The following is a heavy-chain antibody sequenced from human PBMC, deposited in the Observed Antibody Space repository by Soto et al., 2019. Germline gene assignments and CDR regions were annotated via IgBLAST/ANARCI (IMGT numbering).Heavy chain of an antibody. Sequence: PSETLSLTCTVYGASMSDYHGSWIRQSPGKGLEHIGYLHSSGFAEYNPSLKSRVTISMDTSRNQFSLKLRFVTAADTAIYYCARSGHTFAGAVWGQGVLVTVSS. V-gene: IGHV4-59*01. CDR1: GASMSDYH. D-gene: IGHD3-16*01. CDR3: ARSGHTFAGAV. CDR2: LHSSGFA. J-gene: IGHJ4*02.